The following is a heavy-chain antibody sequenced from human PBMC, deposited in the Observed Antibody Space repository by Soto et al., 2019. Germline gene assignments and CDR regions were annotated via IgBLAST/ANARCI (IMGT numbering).Heavy chain of an antibody. J-gene: IGHJ6*02. D-gene: IGHD2-21*02. CDR3: ARDIVVVTATREYYYYGMDV. CDR2: IYYSGST. CDR1: GGSISSYY. Sequence: SETLSLTCTVSGGSISSYYWSWIRQPPGKGLEWIGYIYYSGSTYYNPSLKSRVTISVDTSKNQFSLKLSSVTAADTAVYYCARDIVVVTATREYYYYGMDVWGQGTTVTVSS. V-gene: IGHV4-59*12.